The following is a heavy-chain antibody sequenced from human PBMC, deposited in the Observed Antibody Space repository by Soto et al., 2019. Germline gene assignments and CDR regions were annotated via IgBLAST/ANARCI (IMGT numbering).Heavy chain of an antibody. J-gene: IGHJ4*02. V-gene: IGHV3-23*01. D-gene: IGHD3-10*01. CDR2: ISGSGGGT. Sequence: GGSLRLSCAASGFTFSSYAMSWVRQAPGKGLEWVSAISGSGGGTYYADSVKGRFTISRDNSKNTLFLQMNSLRADDTAVYYCAKDRFRSSGNFDYWGQGTLVTVSS. CDR1: GFTFSSYA. CDR3: AKDRFRSSGNFDY.